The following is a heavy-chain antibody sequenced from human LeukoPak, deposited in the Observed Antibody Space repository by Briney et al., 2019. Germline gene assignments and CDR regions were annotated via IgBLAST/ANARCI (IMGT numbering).Heavy chain of an antibody. J-gene: IGHJ5*02. V-gene: IGHV1-18*01. CDR1: GYTFTSYG. D-gene: IGHD2-15*01. CDR3: ARDCSGGSCYFRP. Sequence: GASVKVSCKASGYTFTSYGISWVRRAPGQGLEWMGWISAYNGNTNYAQKLQGRVTMTTDTSTSTAYMELRSLRSDETAVYYCARDCSGGSCYFRPWGQGTLVTVSS. CDR2: ISAYNGNT.